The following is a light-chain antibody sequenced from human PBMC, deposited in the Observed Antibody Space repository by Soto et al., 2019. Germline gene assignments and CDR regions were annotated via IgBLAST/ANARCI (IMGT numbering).Light chain of an antibody. J-gene: IGKJ2*01. CDR2: AAS. CDR3: QQSYSLPYT. V-gene: IGKV1-39*01. Sequence: DTQMTQSPSSLSASVGDRVTITCRASQSVGSLLNWFQQKPGKAPKLLIYAASPLQSGAPSRFSGSGAGTDFTLIISSLQPEDFATYYCQQSYSLPYTFGQGTELEI. CDR1: QSVGSL.